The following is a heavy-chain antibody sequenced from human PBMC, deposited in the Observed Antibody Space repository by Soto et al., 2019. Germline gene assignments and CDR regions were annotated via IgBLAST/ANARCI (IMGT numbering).Heavy chain of an antibody. V-gene: IGHV3-23*01. CDR1: GFTFSSYA. J-gene: IGHJ6*02. CDR3: AKDHAVYSGYDYYYGMDV. D-gene: IGHD5-12*01. Sequence: PGGSLTLSSTASGFTFSSYAMNWVRQAPGKGLEWVSAASGSGINTVYADSVKGWFTIYTDNPKNTMYLQMNSLRAEGTAVYYCAKDHAVYSGYDYYYGMDVWGQGTTVTVS. CDR2: ASGSGINT.